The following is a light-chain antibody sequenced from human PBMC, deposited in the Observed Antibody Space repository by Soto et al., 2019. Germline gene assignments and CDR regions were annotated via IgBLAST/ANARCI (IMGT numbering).Light chain of an antibody. J-gene: IGLJ2*01. V-gene: IGLV6-57*02. Sequence: NFMLTQPHSVSESPGKTVTISCTGSSGSIASNYVQWYQQRPGSAPTTVIYEDNQRPSGVPDRFSGSIDSSSNSASLIISGLKAEDEVDYYCQSFDSSNVVFGGGTKLTVL. CDR3: QSFDSSNVV. CDR2: EDN. CDR1: SGSIASNY.